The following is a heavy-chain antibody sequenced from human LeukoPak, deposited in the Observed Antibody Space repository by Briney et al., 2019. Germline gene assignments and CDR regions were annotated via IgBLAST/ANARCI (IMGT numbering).Heavy chain of an antibody. D-gene: IGHD6-13*01. V-gene: IGHV6-1*01. CDR2: TYYRSKWYN. CDR3: VVGGFSPQQLTAFDP. J-gene: IGHJ5*02. CDR1: GDSVSSNSAA. Sequence: SQTLSLTCAISGDSVSSNSAAWNWIRQSPSRGLEWLGRTYYRSKWYNDYAVSVKSRITINPDTSKNQFSLQLNSVTPEDTAVYYCVVGGFSPQQLTAFDPWGQGTLVTVSS.